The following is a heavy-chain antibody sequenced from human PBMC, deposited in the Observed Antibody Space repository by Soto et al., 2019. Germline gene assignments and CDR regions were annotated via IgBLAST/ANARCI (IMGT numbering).Heavy chain of an antibody. CDR3: AILASIKFFAPGGPFDI. V-gene: IGHV1-2*02. CDR2: INPNSGGT. D-gene: IGHD3-16*01. CDR1: GYPFTGFY. J-gene: IGHJ3*02. Sequence: ASVKVSCKASGYPFTGFYLHWVRQVPGQGLEWMGWINPNSGGTNYAPKFQGRVTLTRDTSITTAYMELNRLGSDDTAVYYCAILASIKFFAPGGPFDIWGQGTAVTVSS.